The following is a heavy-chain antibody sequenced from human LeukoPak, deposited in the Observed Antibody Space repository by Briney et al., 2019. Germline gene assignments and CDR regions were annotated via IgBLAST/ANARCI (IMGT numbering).Heavy chain of an antibody. V-gene: IGHV4-34*01. CDR2: INHSGST. J-gene: IGHJ4*02. CDR3: ARSRRIAAAGAVFDY. D-gene: IGHD6-13*01. Sequence: PSDTLSLTCAVYGGSFSGYYWSWIRQPPGKGLEWIGEINHSGSTNYNPSLKSRVTISVDTSKNQFSLKLSTVTAADTAVYYCARSRRIAAAGAVFDYWGQGTLVTVSS. CDR1: GGSFSGYY.